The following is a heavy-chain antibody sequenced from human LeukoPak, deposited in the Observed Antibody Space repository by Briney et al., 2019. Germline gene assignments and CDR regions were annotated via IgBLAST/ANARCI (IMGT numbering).Heavy chain of an antibody. Sequence: SETLSLTCTVPGGSISSYNWSWIRQPPGKGRGWSGYIYYSGSTNYNPTLKSRVTISVDKSKNQFSLKLSSVTAADTAVYYCARFGGIVVWRGFDLWGRGTLVTVSS. CDR2: IYYSGST. CDR1: GGSISSYN. D-gene: IGHD3-22*01. J-gene: IGHJ2*01. V-gene: IGHV4-59*12. CDR3: ARFGGIVVWRGFDL.